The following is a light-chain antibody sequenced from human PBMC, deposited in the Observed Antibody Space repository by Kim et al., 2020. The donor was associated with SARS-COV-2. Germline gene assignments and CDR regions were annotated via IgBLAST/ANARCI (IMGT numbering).Light chain of an antibody. V-gene: IGLV1-47*02. Sequence: TITCAGSSYTFRSNSVYWYQQFPGTAPQLLIDTDDRRPSGVSDRVSCSRSGTSASLTISALRSEDEAAYYCATWDGSLDVWMFGGGTKVTVL. J-gene: IGLJ3*02. CDR3: ATWDGSLDVWM. CDR1: SYTFRSNS. CDR2: TDD.